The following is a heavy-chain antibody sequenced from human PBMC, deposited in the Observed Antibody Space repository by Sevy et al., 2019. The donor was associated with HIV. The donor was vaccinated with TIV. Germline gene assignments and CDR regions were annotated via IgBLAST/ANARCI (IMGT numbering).Heavy chain of an antibody. CDR2: INPNSGGT. CDR3: ARGPREEIVVVITLNFDY. Sequence: ASVKVSCKASGYTFTGYYMHWVRQAPGQGLEWMGWINPNSGGTNYAQKFQGRVTMTRDTSISTANMELSRQRSDDTAVYYCARGPREEIVVVITLNFDYWGQGTLVTVSS. V-gene: IGHV1-2*02. D-gene: IGHD3-22*01. J-gene: IGHJ4*02. CDR1: GYTFTGYY.